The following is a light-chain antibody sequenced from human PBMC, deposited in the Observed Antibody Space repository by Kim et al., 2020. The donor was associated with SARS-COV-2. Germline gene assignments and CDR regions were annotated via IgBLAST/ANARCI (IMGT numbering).Light chain of an antibody. Sequence: GASIKLPCTLSRGQASYAIPWHQQQPEKGRRYLMKLNSDGSHNKGDGIPDRCSGSTSGTEHSLTISSLQSEDEADYYCQAWGTGMVFGGGTQLTVL. CDR1: RGQASYA. V-gene: IGLV4-69*01. J-gene: IGLJ3*02. CDR3: QAWGTGMV. CDR2: LNSDGSH.